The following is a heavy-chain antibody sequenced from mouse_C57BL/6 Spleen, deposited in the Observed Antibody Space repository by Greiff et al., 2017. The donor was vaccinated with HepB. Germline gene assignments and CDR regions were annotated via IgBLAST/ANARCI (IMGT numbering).Heavy chain of an antibody. CDR1: GYTFTSYW. D-gene: IGHD2-4*01. J-gene: IGHJ2*01. V-gene: IGHV1-53*01. CDR2: INPSNGGT. CDR3: ARSFYDYDGGDY. Sequence: QVHVKQPGTELVKPGASVKLSCKASGYTFTSYWMHWVKQRPGQGLEWIGNINPSNGGTNYNEKFKSKATLTVDKSSSTAYMQLSSLTSEDSAVYYCARSFYDYDGGDYWGQGTTLTVSS.